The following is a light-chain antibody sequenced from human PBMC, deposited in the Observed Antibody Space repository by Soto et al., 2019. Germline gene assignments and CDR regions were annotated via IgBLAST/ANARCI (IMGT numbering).Light chain of an antibody. Sequence: DIVMTQSPLSLPVTPGEPASISCWSNQSLLHRNGFNYLDWYLQKPGQSPQLLIYLGSNRASGVPDRCSGSGSGTDFTLKISTVEAEDVGVFYCMQHLQAPFTFGGGTKVE. CDR3: MQHLQAPFT. CDR1: QSLLHRNGFNY. V-gene: IGKV2-28*01. CDR2: LGS. J-gene: IGKJ4*01.